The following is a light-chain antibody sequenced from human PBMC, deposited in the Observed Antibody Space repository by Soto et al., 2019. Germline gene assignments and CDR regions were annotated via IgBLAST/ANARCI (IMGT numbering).Light chain of an antibody. J-gene: IGLJ2*01. Sequence: QSVLSQPPSASGTPGQSVSLSCSGSHSNIGANTVNWYQHVPGAAPKLLIYTNDQRPSGVAGRFSGSKSGTSASLAISGLQSEDEGHYSCAAWDDSLNGLIFGGGTKVTVL. CDR2: TND. V-gene: IGLV1-44*01. CDR3: AAWDDSLNGLI. CDR1: HSNIGANT.